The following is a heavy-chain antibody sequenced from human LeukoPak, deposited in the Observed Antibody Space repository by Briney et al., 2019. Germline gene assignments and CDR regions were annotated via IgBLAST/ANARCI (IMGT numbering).Heavy chain of an antibody. J-gene: IGHJ4*02. D-gene: IGHD2-8*02. Sequence: GGSLRLSCAASGFTFSRYWMHWVRQAPGEGLVWVAHINVDGSTTNYADSVKGRFSISRDNAKDTLYLQMNSLSAVDTALYYCTRDNGGVDYWGQGTLVTVSS. V-gene: IGHV3-74*01. CDR3: TRDNGGVDY. CDR2: INVDGSTT. CDR1: GFTFSRYW.